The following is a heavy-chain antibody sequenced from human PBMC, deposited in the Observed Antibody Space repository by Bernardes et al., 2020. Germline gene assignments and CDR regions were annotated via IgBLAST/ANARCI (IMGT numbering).Heavy chain of an antibody. CDR3: ARDFGLGTEYYHFDS. V-gene: IGHV3-7*01. Sequence: GGSLRVSCAGSGFTFSSYWMSWVRQAPGKGLEWVANIRRDGNEKKYVDSVEGRFIIFRDNAKNSMYLQMNNLRAEDTAVYYCARDFGLGTEYYHFDSWGQGTLVTVSS. CDR2: IRRDGNEK. J-gene: IGHJ4*02. D-gene: IGHD7-27*01. CDR1: GFTFSSYW.